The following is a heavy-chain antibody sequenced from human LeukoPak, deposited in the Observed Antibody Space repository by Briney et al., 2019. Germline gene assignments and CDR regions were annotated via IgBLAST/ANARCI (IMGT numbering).Heavy chain of an antibody. CDR2: INHSGST. V-gene: IGHV4-34*01. J-gene: IGHJ5*02. D-gene: IGHD2-2*01. CDR1: GGSFSGYY. CDR3: ARGRPFAVVPAAIIRRYNWFDP. Sequence: SEALSLTCAVYGGSFSGYYWSWIRQPPGKGLEWIGEINHSGSTNYNPSLKSRVTISVDTSKNQFSLKLSSVTAADAAVYYCARGRPFAVVPAAIIRRYNWFDPWGQGTLVTVSS.